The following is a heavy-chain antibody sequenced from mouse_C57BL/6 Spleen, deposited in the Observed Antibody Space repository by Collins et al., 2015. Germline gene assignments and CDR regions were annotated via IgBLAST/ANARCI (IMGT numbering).Heavy chain of an antibody. CDR1: GYSITSDYA. D-gene: IGHD1-1*01. CDR3: AMGNYGGLAY. Sequence: DVQLQESGPGLVKPSQSLSLTCTVTGYSITSDYAWNWIRQFPGNKLEWMGYISYSGSTSYNPSLKSRISITRDTSKNQFFLQLNSVTTEDTATYYCAMGNYGGLAYWGQGTLVTVSA. CDR2: ISYSGST. J-gene: IGHJ3*01. V-gene: IGHV3-2*02.